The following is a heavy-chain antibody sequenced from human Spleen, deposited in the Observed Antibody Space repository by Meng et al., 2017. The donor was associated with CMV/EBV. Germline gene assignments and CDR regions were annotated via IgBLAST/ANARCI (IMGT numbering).Heavy chain of an antibody. D-gene: IGHD3-3*01. CDR2: IYPGDSDP. Sequence: GESLKISCKTSGYIFTHFYTSWERQMPGKGLECMVIIYPGDSDPRYSPSFQGQVTISADKSMSTAYLQWSSLKASDTAMYYCARGPTSYEFSSGQRYFDYWGQGTLVTVSS. CDR1: GYIFTHFY. V-gene: IGHV5-51*01. CDR3: ARGPTSYEFSSGQRYFDY. J-gene: IGHJ4*02.